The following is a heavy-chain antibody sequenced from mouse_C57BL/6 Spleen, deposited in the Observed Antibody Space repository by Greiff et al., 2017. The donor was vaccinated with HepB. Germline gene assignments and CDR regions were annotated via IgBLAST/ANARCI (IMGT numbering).Heavy chain of an antibody. V-gene: IGHV1-69*01. Sequence: QVQLQQPGAELVMPGASVKLSCKASGYTFTSYWMHWVKQRPGQGLEWIGEIDPSDSYTNYNQKFKGKSTLTVDKSSITAYMQLSSLTSEDSAVYYCARGYNTTVGDYYAMDYWGQGTSVTVSS. CDR1: GYTFTSYW. J-gene: IGHJ4*01. CDR3: ARGYNTTVGDYYAMDY. CDR2: IDPSDSYT. D-gene: IGHD1-1*01.